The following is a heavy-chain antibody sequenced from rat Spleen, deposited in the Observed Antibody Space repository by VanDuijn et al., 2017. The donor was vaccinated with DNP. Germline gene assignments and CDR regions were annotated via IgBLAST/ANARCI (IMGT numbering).Heavy chain of an antibody. CDR1: GFTFSDHN. Sequence: EVQLVESGGGLVQPGRSLKLSCAASGFTFSDHNMAWVRQAPKKGLEWVSAINKDGTGTYYPDSVKGRFTIARDNAKSTLYLQMNSLRSEDTATYHCTRERRITVATTDYFDYWGQGVMVTVSS. CDR2: INKDGTGT. D-gene: IGHD1-3*01. J-gene: IGHJ2*01. V-gene: IGHV5-7*01. CDR3: TRERRITVATTDYFDY.